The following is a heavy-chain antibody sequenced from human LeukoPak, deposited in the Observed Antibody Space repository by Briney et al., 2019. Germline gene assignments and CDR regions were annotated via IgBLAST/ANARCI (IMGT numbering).Heavy chain of an antibody. Sequence: GGSLRLSCAASGFTFSRYSMNWVRQAPGKGLEWVSSISSSSSFIYYADSVKGRFTISRDNAKNSLYLQMNSLRAENTPVYYCARDPPLGSCSTISCPHLDYWGQGTLVTVSS. J-gene: IGHJ4*02. D-gene: IGHD2-2*01. CDR1: GFTFSRYS. CDR3: ARDPPLGSCSTISCPHLDY. V-gene: IGHV3-21*01. CDR2: ISSSSSFI.